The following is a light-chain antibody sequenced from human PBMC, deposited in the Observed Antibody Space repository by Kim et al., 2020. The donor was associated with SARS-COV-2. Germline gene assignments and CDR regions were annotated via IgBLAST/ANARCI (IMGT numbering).Light chain of an antibody. J-gene: IGLJ3*02. CDR3: NSRDSSGNHWV. CDR2: GKN. CDR1: SLRSYY. V-gene: IGLV3-19*01. Sequence: LGQTVRITCQGDSLRSYYASWYQQKPGQAPVLVIYGKNNRPSGIPDRFSGSSSGNTASLTITGAQAEDETDYYCNSRDSSGNHWVFGGGTKVTVL.